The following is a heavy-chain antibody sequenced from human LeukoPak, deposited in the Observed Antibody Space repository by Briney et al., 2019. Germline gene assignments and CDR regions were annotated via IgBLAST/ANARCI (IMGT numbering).Heavy chain of an antibody. J-gene: IGHJ4*02. CDR1: GGSISSSSYY. Sequence: SETLSLTCTVSGGSISSSSYYWGWIRQPPGKGLVWIGSIYYSGSTYYNPSLKSRVTISVDTSKNQFSLKLRSVTAADTAVYYCARLRGYDSYYFDYWGQGTLVTVSS. D-gene: IGHD5-12*01. CDR3: ARLRGYDSYYFDY. V-gene: IGHV4-39*01. CDR2: IYYSGST.